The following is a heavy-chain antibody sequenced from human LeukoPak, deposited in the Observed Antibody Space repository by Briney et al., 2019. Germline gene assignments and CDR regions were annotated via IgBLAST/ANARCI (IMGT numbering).Heavy chain of an antibody. CDR1: GGSTSSGGYY. Sequence: SQTLSLTCTVSGGSTSSGGYYWSWIRQHPGKGLEWIGYIYYSGSTYYNPSLKSRVTISVDTSENQFSLKLSSVTAADTAVYYCARTDSSGYYYKFDYWGQGTLVTVSS. D-gene: IGHD3-22*01. CDR2: IYYSGST. J-gene: IGHJ4*02. CDR3: ARTDSSGYYYKFDY. V-gene: IGHV4-31*03.